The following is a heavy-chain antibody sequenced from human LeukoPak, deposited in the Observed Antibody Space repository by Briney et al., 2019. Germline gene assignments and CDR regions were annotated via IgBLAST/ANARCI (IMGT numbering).Heavy chain of an antibody. CDR1: GGSFSGYY. Sequence: SETLSLTCAVYGGSFSGYYWSWIRQPPGKGLEWIGEINHSGSTNYNPSLKSRVTISVDTSKNQFSLKLSSVTAADTAVYYCARGSPKFDPWGQGTLVTVSS. V-gene: IGHV4-34*01. J-gene: IGHJ5*02. CDR3: ARGSPKFDP. CDR2: INHSGST.